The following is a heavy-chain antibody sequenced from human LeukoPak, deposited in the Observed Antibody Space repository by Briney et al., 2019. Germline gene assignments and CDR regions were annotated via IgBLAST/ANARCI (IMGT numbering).Heavy chain of an antibody. V-gene: IGHV3-23*01. CDR1: GCTFSSYA. J-gene: IGHJ4*02. D-gene: IGHD4-17*01. CDR2: ISGSAGST. CDR3: AKDRGVYGDYGYYFDY. Sequence: GGSLRLSCAASGCTFSSYAMNWVRQAPGKGLEWVSSISGSAGSTYYADSVKGRFTISRDNSKNTLYLHMNSLRAEDTAVYYCAKDRGVYGDYGYYFDYWGQGTLVTVSS.